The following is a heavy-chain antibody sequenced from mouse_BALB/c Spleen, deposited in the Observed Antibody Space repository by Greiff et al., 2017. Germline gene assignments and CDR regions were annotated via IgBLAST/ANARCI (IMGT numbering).Heavy chain of an antibody. CDR1: GYTFTSYW. CDR2: INPSNGRT. D-gene: IGHD4-1*01. J-gene: IGHJ4*01. V-gene: IGHV1S81*02. CDR3: ASVWEAMDY. Sequence: QVQLQQPGAELVKPGASVKLSCKASGYTFTSYWMHWVKQRPGQGLEWIGEINPSNGRTNYNEKFKSKATLTVDKSSSTAYMQLSSLTSEDSAVYYCASVWEAMDYWGQGTSVTVSS.